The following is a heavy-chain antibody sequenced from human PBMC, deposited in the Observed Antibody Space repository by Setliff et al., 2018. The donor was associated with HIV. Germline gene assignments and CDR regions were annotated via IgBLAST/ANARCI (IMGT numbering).Heavy chain of an antibody. CDR1: GGSISSYY. Sequence: SETLSLTCTVSGGSISSYYWSWIRQPAGKGLEWIGRIYTSGSTNYNPSLKSRVTMSVDTSKNQFSLKLYSVTAADASVYYCARRWGIRGYSSWGQGTLVTVSS. D-gene: IGHD5-18*01. V-gene: IGHV4-4*07. CDR2: IYTSGST. CDR3: ARRWGIRGYSS. J-gene: IGHJ5*02.